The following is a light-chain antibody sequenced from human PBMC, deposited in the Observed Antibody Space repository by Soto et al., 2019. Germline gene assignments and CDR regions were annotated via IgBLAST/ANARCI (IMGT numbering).Light chain of an antibody. CDR2: DAS. J-gene: IGKJ1*01. CDR1: QSGKSSY. V-gene: IGKV3-20*01. Sequence: EIVLTQSPGALSLSLGERATLSCRASQSGKSSYLAWYRQKPRQTPRLLIYDASTRATGIPDRFSRSGSGTDFTLTISGLEAEDFAVYSCQQYASSPQTFGQGTKVEF. CDR3: QQYASSPQT.